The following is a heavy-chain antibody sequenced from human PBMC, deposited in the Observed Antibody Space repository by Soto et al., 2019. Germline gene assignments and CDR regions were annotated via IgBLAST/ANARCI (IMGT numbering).Heavy chain of an antibody. CDR2: FDPEDGET. D-gene: IGHD3-22*01. Sequence: ASVKVSCKVSGYTLTELSMHWVRQAPGKGLEWMGGFDPEDGETIYAQKFQGRVTMTEDTSTDTAYMELSSLRSEDTAVYYCATLSAHYCYDSSGLVDYWGQGTLVTVSS. CDR3: ATLSAHYCYDSSGLVDY. CDR1: GYTLTELS. V-gene: IGHV1-24*01. J-gene: IGHJ4*02.